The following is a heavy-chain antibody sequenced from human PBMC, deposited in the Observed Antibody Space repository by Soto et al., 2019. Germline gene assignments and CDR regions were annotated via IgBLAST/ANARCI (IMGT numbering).Heavy chain of an antibody. V-gene: IGHV1-2*04. CDR2: INPNSGGT. CDR1: GYTFTGYY. CDR3: ARGVRITGTAIDFDY. D-gene: IGHD1-7*01. Sequence: ASVKVSCKASGYTFTGYYMHWVRQAPGQGLEWMGWINPNSGGTNYAQKFQGWVTMTRDTSISTAYMELSRLRSGDTAVYYCARGVRITGTAIDFDYWGKGTLVTVSS. J-gene: IGHJ4*02.